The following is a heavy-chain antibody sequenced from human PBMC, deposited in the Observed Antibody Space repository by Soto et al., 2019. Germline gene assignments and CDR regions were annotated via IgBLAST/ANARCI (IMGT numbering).Heavy chain of an antibody. CDR1: GGTFSSYT. CDR2: IIPILGIA. J-gene: IGHJ6*02. CDR3: ARATNGSGSYYNEYYYGMDV. V-gene: IGHV1-69*02. D-gene: IGHD3-10*01. Sequence: ASVKVSCKASGGTFSSYTISWVRQAPGQGLELMGRIIPILGIANYAQKFQGRVTITADKSTSTAYMELSSLRSEDTAVYYCARATNGSGSYYNEYYYGMDVWGQGTTVTVSS.